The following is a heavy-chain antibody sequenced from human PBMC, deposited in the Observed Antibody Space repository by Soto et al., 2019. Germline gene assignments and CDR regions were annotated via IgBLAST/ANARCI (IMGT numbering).Heavy chain of an antibody. J-gene: IGHJ4*02. V-gene: IGHV4-31*01. CDR1: GGTISSGGYY. CDR2: IYYSGST. CDR3: ARDRAHYYGSGNWGFFDY. D-gene: IGHD3-10*01. Sequence: QGQLQESGPGLVKPSQSLSLTCTVYGGTISSGGYYCSWIRQHPGKGLEWIGNIYYSGSTYYNPALKSLVIISVDTSKYHFSLKLSSVTAADTAVYYCARDRAHYYGSGNWGFFDYWGQVTLVTVSS.